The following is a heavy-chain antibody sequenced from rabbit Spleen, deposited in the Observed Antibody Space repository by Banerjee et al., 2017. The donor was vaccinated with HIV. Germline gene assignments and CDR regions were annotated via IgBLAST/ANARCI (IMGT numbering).Heavy chain of an antibody. Sequence: QSLEESGGDLVKPGTSLTLTCKASGFDFNHNYYLCWVRQAPGKGLEWIGCIYVDGSAHTWYASWPKGRFTISKTSSTTVTLQMTSLTAADTATYFCARDLTDVIGWNFGWWGPGTLVTVS. CDR1: GFDFNHNYY. CDR3: ARDLTDVIGWNFGW. V-gene: IGHV1S40*01. J-gene: IGHJ4*01. D-gene: IGHD1-1*01. CDR2: IYVDGSAHT.